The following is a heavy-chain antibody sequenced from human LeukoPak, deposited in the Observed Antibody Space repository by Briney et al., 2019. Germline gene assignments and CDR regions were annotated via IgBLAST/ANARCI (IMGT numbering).Heavy chain of an antibody. CDR3: AREYSSSSFDY. J-gene: IGHJ4*02. CDR1: GGTFSSYA. D-gene: IGHD6-6*01. Sequence: SVKVSCKASGGTFSSYAISWVRQAPGQGLEWMGGIIPIFGIANYARKFQGRVTITADKSTSTAYMELSSLRSEDTAVYYCAREYSSSSFDYWGQGTLVTVSS. CDR2: IIPIFGIA. V-gene: IGHV1-69*10.